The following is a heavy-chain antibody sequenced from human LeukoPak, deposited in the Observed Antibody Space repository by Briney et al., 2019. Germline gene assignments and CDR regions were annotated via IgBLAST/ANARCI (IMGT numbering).Heavy chain of an antibody. J-gene: IGHJ4*02. V-gene: IGHV4-39*01. CDR2: INYSGTT. CDR1: GGAIISDNFY. Sequence: SETLSLTCTVSGGAIISDNFYWGWVRQPPGKGLEWVGSINYSGTTYYNPSLRSRVSISVDTSRTQFLLRLNSVTAADTAVYYCGRLFDSWGQGILVTVSS. CDR3: GRLFDS.